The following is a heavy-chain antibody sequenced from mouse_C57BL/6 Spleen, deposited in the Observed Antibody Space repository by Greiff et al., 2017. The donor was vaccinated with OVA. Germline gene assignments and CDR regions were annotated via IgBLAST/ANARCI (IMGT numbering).Heavy chain of an antibody. CDR3: RSPFYDYDWYFDV. D-gene: IGHD2-4*01. Sequence: EVMLVESGGGLVQPGGSMKLSCVASGFTFSNYWMNWVRQSPEKGLEWVAQIRLKSDNYATHYAESVKGRFTISRDDSKSSVYLQMNNLRAEDTGIYYCRSPFYDYDWYFDVWGTGTTVTVSS. CDR1: GFTFSNYW. CDR2: IRLKSDNYAT. J-gene: IGHJ1*03. V-gene: IGHV6-3*01.